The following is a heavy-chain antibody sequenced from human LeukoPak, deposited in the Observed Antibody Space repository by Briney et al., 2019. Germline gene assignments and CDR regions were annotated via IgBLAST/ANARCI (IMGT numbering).Heavy chain of an antibody. CDR1: GFTFCSFG. CDR3: ARGLYYASMPFVY. Sequence: GGSHRGSPAHSGFTFCSFGRHSVSQAPGKGLEWVAVISYDGSDKYYADSVEGLFTISRDNSNNMLYLQVNSLRAEDTAVYFSARGLYYASMPFVYWGKGTLVTVSS. V-gene: IGHV3-30*03. CDR2: ISYDGSDK. D-gene: IGHD3-16*01. J-gene: IGHJ4*02.